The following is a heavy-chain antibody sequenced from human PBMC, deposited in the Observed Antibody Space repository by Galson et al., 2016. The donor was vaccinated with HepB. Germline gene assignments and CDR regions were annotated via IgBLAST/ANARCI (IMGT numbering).Heavy chain of an antibody. D-gene: IGHD3-22*01. CDR2: IIQSGTT. CDR1: RGSFSGYY. Sequence: SGPGLVKPSETLSLTCGVYRGSFSGYYWSWIRQPPGKGLEWIGEIIQSGTTNYSPSLRSRVTISVDTSKKQFSLRLTSVIAADTAVYYCARADHYNRSGYRYWGQGALVTVSS. J-gene: IGHJ4*02. V-gene: IGHV4-34*12. CDR3: ARADHYNRSGYRY.